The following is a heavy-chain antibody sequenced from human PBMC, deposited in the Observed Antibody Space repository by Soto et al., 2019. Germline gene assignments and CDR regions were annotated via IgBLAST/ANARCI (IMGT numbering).Heavy chain of an antibody. J-gene: IGHJ6*03. CDR3: ARGLERGDYYYYYMDV. CDR2: ISAYNGNT. Sequence: ASVKVSCKASGYTFTSYGISWVRQAPGQGLEWMGWISAYNGNTNYAQKLQGRVTMTTDTSTSTAYMELRSLRSDDTAVYYCARGLERGDYYYYYMDVWGKGTTVTVSS. CDR1: GYTFTSYG. V-gene: IGHV1-18*01. D-gene: IGHD1-1*01.